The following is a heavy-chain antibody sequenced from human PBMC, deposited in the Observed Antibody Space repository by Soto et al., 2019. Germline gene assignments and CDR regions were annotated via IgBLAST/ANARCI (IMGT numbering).Heavy chain of an antibody. J-gene: IGHJ6*02. CDR1: GFTFSSYA. D-gene: IGHD3-3*01. CDR3: AREAYDFWSGYYLYYYYGMDV. CDR2: ISSSSSYI. V-gene: IGHV3-21*04. Sequence: GGSLRLSCAASGFTFSSYAMSWVRQAPGKGLEWVSSISSSSSYIYYADSVKGRFTISRDNAKNSLYLQMNSLRAEDTAVYYCAREAYDFWSGYYLYYYYGMDVWGQGATVTVSS.